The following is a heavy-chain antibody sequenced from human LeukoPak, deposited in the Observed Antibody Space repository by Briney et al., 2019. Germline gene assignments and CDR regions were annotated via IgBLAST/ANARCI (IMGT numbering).Heavy chain of an antibody. CDR3: AKDSTGAAGGGYYFDG. CDR2: ISSDESKK. J-gene: IGHJ4*02. CDR1: GFTFSNYA. D-gene: IGHD6-13*01. Sequence: PGGSLRLSCAASGFTFSNYAMNWVRQAPGKRLEWVSVISSDESKKFYADFVKGRFTISRDNSKNTLYLEMNSLRPEDMAVYYCAKDSTGAAGGGYYFDGWGQGTLVTVSS. V-gene: IGHV3-30*18.